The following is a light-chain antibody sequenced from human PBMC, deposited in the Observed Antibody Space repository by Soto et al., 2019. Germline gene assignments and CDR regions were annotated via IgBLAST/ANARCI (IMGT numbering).Light chain of an antibody. V-gene: IGLV2-14*01. CDR3: TSYTSTSPGV. CDR1: SSDVGGYNY. Sequence: QSALTQPASVSGSPGQSITISCTGTSSDVGGYNYVSWYQQHPGKAPKLMIYEVSNRPSGVSNRFSGSKSGNTASLAISGLRAEEEADYYSTSYTSTSPGVFGGGTKLTAL. J-gene: IGLJ3*02. CDR2: EVS.